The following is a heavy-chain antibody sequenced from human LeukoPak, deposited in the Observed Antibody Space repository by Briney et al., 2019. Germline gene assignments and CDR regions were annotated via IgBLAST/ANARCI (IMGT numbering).Heavy chain of an antibody. CDR2: IKQDGSEK. Sequence: GGSLRLSCAASGFTFSSYWMSWVRQAPGKGLEWVANIKQDGSEKYYVDSVKGRFTISRDNAKNSLYLQMNSLRAEDTGVYSCARDRRDYDGAWYFDYWGQGALVTVSS. D-gene: IGHD4-23*01. J-gene: IGHJ4*02. CDR3: ARDRRDYDGAWYFDY. V-gene: IGHV3-7*01. CDR1: GFTFSSYW.